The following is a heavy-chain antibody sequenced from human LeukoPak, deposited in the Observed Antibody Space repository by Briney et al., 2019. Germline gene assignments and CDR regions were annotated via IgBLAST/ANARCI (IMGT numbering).Heavy chain of an antibody. CDR1: GFTLSNSW. J-gene: IGHJ4*02. Sequence: GGSLRLSCAASGFTLSNSWMHWVRQAPGKGLVWVSRTNGDGSDTSYADSVKGRFTISRDSATNTLYLQMNSLRAEDTAIYYCVRDGEYSHGIDFDYWGQGTLVTVSS. V-gene: IGHV3-74*01. CDR3: VRDGEYSHGIDFDY. CDR2: TNGDGSDT. D-gene: IGHD5-18*01.